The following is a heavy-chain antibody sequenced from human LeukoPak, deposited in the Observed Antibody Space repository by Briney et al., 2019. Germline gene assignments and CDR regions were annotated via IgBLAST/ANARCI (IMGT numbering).Heavy chain of an antibody. CDR2: IRYDGSNK. Sequence: GGSLRLSCAASGFTFSSYGMHWVRQAPGKGLEWVAFIRYDGSNKYYADSVKGRFTISRDNSKNTLYLQMNSLRAEDTAAYYCAKDADRPYYYDSSGYYAYWGQGTLVTVSS. CDR3: AKDADRPYYYDSSGYYAY. D-gene: IGHD3-22*01. V-gene: IGHV3-30*02. CDR1: GFTFSSYG. J-gene: IGHJ4*02.